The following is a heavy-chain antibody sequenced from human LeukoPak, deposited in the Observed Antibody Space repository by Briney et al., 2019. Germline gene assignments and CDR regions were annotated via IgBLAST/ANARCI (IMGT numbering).Heavy chain of an antibody. CDR2: ISAYNGNT. CDR1: GYTFTSYG. Sequence: ASVKVSCKASGYTFTSYGISWVRQAPGQGLEWMGWISAYNGNTNYAQKLQGRVTMTTDTSTSTAYMELRSLRSDDTAVYYCARVRRGDTGTWRFLEWSSYYYYGMDVWGQGTTVTVSS. CDR3: ARVRRGDTGTWRFLEWSSYYYYGMDV. J-gene: IGHJ6*02. D-gene: IGHD3-3*01. V-gene: IGHV1-18*01.